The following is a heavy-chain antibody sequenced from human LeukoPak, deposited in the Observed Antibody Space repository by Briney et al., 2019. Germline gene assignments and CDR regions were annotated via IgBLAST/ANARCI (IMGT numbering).Heavy chain of an antibody. CDR3: ARGQVGRAGTFRIWAYFDH. CDR1: GGSFSGYY. Sequence: SETLPLTCAVYGGSFSGYYWSWIRQPPGKGLEWIGEINHSGSTNYNPSLKSRVTISVDTSKNQFSLKLSSVTAADTAVYYCARGQVGRAGTFRIWAYFDHWGQGTLVIVSS. V-gene: IGHV4-34*01. D-gene: IGHD6-19*01. CDR2: INHSGST. J-gene: IGHJ4*02.